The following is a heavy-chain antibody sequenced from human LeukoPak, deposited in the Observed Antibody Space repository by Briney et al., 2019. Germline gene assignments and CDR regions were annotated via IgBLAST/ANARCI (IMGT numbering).Heavy chain of an antibody. CDR1: GFTFNSYW. CDR2: INSDGSST. CDR3: ARGSSSSWWGFDY. J-gene: IGHJ4*02. D-gene: IGHD6-13*01. Sequence: GGSLRLSCAASGFTFNSYWMHWVRQAPGKGLVWVSRINSDGSSTSYADSVKGRFTISGYNAKNTLDLQMNSLRAEDTAVYYCARGSSSSWWGFDYWGQGTLVTVSS. V-gene: IGHV3-74*01.